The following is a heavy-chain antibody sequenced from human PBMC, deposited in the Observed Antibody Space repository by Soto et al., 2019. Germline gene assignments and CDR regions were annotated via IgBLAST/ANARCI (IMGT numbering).Heavy chain of an antibody. J-gene: IGHJ4*02. Sequence: GGSLRLSCAVSGFTFSNYGFHWVRQAPGKGLEWVAIISYDGSKKYYVESVKGRFTISRDSSKNTLYLQMNSLRGEDTAVYYCAKDSMRGEVPAALNFDDWGQGTLVTVSS. CDR3: AKDSMRGEVPAALNFDD. CDR2: ISYDGSKK. V-gene: IGHV3-30*18. D-gene: IGHD2-2*01. CDR1: GFTFSNYG.